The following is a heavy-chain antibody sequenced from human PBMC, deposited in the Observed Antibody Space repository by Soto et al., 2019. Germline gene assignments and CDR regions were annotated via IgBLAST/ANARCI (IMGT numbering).Heavy chain of an antibody. CDR2: INHSGST. CDR3: ARVLAYYDFWSGYHAYYFDY. CDR1: GGSFSGYY. Sequence: SETLSLTCAVYGGSFSGYYWSWIRQPPGKGLEWIGEINHSGSTNYNPSLKSRVTISVDTSKNQFSLKLSSVTAADTAVYYCARVLAYYDFWSGYHAYYFDYWGQGTLVTVSS. D-gene: IGHD3-3*01. V-gene: IGHV4-34*01. J-gene: IGHJ4*02.